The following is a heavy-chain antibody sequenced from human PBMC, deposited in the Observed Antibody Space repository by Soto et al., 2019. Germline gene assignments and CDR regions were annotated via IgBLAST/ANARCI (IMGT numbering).Heavy chain of an antibody. D-gene: IGHD5-12*01. Sequence: EVQLLESGGGLVQPGGSLRLSCAASEFTFSASGMTWVRLPPGRGLDYVSAIDPSGRVTYYTDSVKGRFTISRDNSKNTLYLQMNSLGAEDTALYYCARTPRGGGYGDWYFDLWGRGTLVTVSS. CDR1: EFTFSASG. V-gene: IGHV3-23*05. CDR2: IDPSGRVT. J-gene: IGHJ2*01. CDR3: ARTPRGGGYGDWYFDL.